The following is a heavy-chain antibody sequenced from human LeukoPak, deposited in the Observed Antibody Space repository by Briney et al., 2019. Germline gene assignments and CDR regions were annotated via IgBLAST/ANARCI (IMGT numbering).Heavy chain of an antibody. Sequence: SETLSLTCTVSGGSISSYYWSWIRQPPGKGLEWIGYIYYSGSTNYNPSLKSRVTISVDTSKSQFSLKLSSVTAADTAVYYCARDTRYCSSTSCYNYYYYGMDVWGQGTTVTVFS. J-gene: IGHJ6*02. CDR2: IYYSGST. D-gene: IGHD2-2*02. CDR1: GGSISSYY. CDR3: ARDTRYCSSTSCYNYYYYGMDV. V-gene: IGHV4-59*12.